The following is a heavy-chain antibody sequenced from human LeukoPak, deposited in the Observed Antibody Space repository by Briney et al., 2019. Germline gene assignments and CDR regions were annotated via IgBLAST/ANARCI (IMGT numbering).Heavy chain of an antibody. D-gene: IGHD6-25*01. Sequence: ASVKVSCKASGDTFISYDINWVRQATGQGLEWMGWMNPKSGNTGYAQKLQGRVTITRNTSISTAYMELSSLRSEDTAVYYCARWGVAAGFDYWGQGTLVTVSS. CDR1: GDTFISYD. CDR3: ARWGVAAGFDY. CDR2: MNPKSGNT. V-gene: IGHV1-8*03. J-gene: IGHJ4*02.